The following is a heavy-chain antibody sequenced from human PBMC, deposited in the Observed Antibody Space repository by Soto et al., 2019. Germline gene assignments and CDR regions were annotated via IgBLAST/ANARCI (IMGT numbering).Heavy chain of an antibody. D-gene: IGHD6-13*01. J-gene: IGHJ6*02. CDR3: AKGARGYSSSSGYYYYGMDV. CDR1: GFTFSSYA. V-gene: IGHV3-23*01. Sequence: PGGSLRLSCAASGFTFSSYAMSWVRQAPGKGLEWVSAISGSGGSTYYADSVKGRFTISRDNSKNTLYLQMNSLRAEDTAVYYCAKGARGYSSSSGYYYYGMDVWGQGTTVTVSS. CDR2: ISGSGGST.